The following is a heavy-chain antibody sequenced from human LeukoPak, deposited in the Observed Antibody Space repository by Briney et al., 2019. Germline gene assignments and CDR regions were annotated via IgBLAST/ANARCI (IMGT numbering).Heavy chain of an antibody. CDR2: IYRGGTI. D-gene: IGHD6-13*01. J-gene: IGHJ5*02. Sequence: PSETLSLTCSVSGGSISDYYWSWIRQPPGKALEWIGYIYRGGTINYNPSVKSRVTMSLDTSKNQISLMLNSVTAADTAIYYCARHWLEAAKTYSYWFDPWGQGTLVTVSS. CDR3: ARHWLEAAKTYSYWFDP. CDR1: GGSISDYY. V-gene: IGHV4-4*09.